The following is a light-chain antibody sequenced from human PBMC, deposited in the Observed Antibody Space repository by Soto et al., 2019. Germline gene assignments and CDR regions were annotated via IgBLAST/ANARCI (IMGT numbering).Light chain of an antibody. CDR3: QQSDDWPET. V-gene: IGKV3-15*01. J-gene: IGKJ1*01. Sequence: EKVMTQSPATLSVSPGERATLSCRASQSVSSNLAWYQQKPGQAPRLLIYDASTRATGIPARFSGSGSGTEFTLTISSLHSEDLAVYYCQQSDDWPETFGQGTKV. CDR1: QSVSSN. CDR2: DAS.